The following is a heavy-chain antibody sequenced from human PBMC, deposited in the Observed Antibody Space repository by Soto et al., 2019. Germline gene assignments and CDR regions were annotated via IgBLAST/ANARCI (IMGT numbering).Heavy chain of an antibody. D-gene: IGHD3-22*01. J-gene: IGHJ5*02. CDR1: GGSVSSGSYY. V-gene: IGHV4-61*01. CDR3: ARVSFYYDSSGYGIGYFDP. CDR2: IYYSVST. Sequence: PSETLSLTCTVSGGSVSSGSYYWSWIRQPPGKGLEWIGYIYYSVSTNYNPSLKTRVTISVDTSKNQFSLKLTFVTAADTGVYYCARVSFYYDSSGYGIGYFDPWGQGTLVTVSS.